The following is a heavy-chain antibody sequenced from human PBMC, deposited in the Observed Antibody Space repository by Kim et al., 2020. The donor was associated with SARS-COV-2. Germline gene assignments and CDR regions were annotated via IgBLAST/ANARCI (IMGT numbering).Heavy chain of an antibody. J-gene: IGHJ6*02. Sequence: DSVKGRFTISRDNSKNTLYLQMNSLRAEDTAVYYCAKEAYSLDYYYGMDVWGQGTTVTVSS. CDR3: AKEAYSLDYYYGMDV. V-gene: IGHV3-23*01. D-gene: IGHD6-13*01.